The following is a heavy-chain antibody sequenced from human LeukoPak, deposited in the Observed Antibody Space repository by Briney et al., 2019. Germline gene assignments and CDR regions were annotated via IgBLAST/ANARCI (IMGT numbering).Heavy chain of an antibody. V-gene: IGHV4-4*07. CDR3: ARAASSGWGARFDY. J-gene: IGHJ4*02. CDR1: GGSISSYY. Sequence: PSETLSLTCTVSGGSISSYYWSWIRQPAGKGLEWIGRIYTSGSTNYNPSLTSRVTMSVDTSKNQFSLKLSSVIAADTAVYYCARAASSGWGARFDYWGQGTLVTVSS. CDR2: IYTSGST. D-gene: IGHD6-19*01.